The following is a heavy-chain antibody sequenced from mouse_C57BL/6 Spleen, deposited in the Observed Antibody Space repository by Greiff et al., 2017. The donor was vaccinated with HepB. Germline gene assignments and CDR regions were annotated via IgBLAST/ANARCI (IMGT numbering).Heavy chain of an antibody. CDR1: GYTFTSYW. J-gene: IGHJ1*03. CDR3: ARGGGWTGYFDV. V-gene: IGHV1-69*01. D-gene: IGHD1-1*02. CDR2: IDPSDSYT. Sequence: QVQLQQPGAELVMPGASVKLSCKASGYTFTSYWMHWVKQRPGQGLEWIGEIDPSDSYTNYNQKFKGKSTLTVDKSSSTAYMQLSSLTSEDSAVYYCARGGGWTGYFDVWGTGTPVTVSS.